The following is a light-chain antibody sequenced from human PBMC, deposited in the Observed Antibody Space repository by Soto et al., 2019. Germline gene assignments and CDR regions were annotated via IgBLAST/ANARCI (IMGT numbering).Light chain of an antibody. CDR3: QQTYNTPLT. V-gene: IGKV1-39*01. Sequence: SQASLSGSVGDRVPIACRASQGIGNDLAWYQQKPGKAPRRLIYAASSLYSEVPSRFSGSGSGTDFTLTISSLQPEDFATYYCQQTYNTPLTFGGGTKVDIK. CDR2: AAS. CDR1: QGIGND. J-gene: IGKJ4*01.